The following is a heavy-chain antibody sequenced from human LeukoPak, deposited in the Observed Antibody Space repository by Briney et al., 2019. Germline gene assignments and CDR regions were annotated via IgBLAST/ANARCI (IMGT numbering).Heavy chain of an antibody. J-gene: IGHJ4*02. D-gene: IGHD1-26*01. Sequence: SVKVSCKASGFTFTSSAVQWVRQARGQRLEWIGWIVVGSGNTNYAQKFQERVTITRDMSTGTAYMELSSLRSEDTAVYYCAAVGPKEAIVGATTVDYWGQGTLVTVSS. CDR1: GFTFTSSA. CDR3: AAVGPKEAIVGATTVDY. CDR2: IVVGSGNT. V-gene: IGHV1-58*01.